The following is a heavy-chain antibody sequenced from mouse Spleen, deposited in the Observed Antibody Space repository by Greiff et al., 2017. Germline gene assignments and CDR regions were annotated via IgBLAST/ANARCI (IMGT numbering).Heavy chain of an antibody. CDR2: IYPGDGDT. CDR3: AITTVAYWYFDV. V-gene: IGHV1-82*01. CDR1: GYAFSSSW. Sequence: QVQLQQSGPELVKPGASVKISCKASGYAFSSSWMNWVKQRPGKGLEWIGRIYPGDGDTNYNGKFKGKATLTADKSSSTAYMQLSSLTSEDSAVYFCAITTVAYWYFDVWGTGTTVTVSS. D-gene: IGHD1-1*01. J-gene: IGHJ1*03.